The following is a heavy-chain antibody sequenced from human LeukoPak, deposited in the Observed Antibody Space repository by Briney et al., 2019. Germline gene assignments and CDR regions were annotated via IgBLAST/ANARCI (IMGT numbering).Heavy chain of an antibody. D-gene: IGHD2-21*02. J-gene: IGHJ4*02. V-gene: IGHV1-2*02. Sequence: GASVKVSCKASGYTFTGYYMHWVGQAPGQGLEWMGWINPNSGGTNYAQKFQGRVTMNRDTSISTAYMELSRLRSDDTAVYYCARDLLPLYSVVVTAILGYWGQGTLVTVSS. CDR3: ARDLLPLYSVVVTAILGY. CDR1: GYTFTGYY. CDR2: INPNSGGT.